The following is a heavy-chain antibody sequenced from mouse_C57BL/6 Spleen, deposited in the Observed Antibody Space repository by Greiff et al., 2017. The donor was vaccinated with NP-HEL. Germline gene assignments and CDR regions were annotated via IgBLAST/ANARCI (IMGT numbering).Heavy chain of an antibody. CDR3: ARRATVADWYFDV. V-gene: IGHV1-7*01. Sequence: VKLVESGAELAKPGASVKLSCKASGYTFTSYWMHWVKQRPGQGLEWIGYINPSSGYTKYNQKFKDKATLTADKSSSTAYMQLSSLTYEDSAVYYCARRATVADWYFDVWGTGTTVTVSS. CDR1: GYTFTSYW. CDR2: INPSSGYT. J-gene: IGHJ1*03. D-gene: IGHD1-1*01.